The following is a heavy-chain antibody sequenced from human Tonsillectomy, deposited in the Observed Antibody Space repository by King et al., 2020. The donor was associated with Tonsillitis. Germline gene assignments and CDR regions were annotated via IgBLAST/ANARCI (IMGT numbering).Heavy chain of an antibody. J-gene: IGHJ6*03. CDR2: IWYNGNNK. CDR1: GFTFSSYG. V-gene: IGHV3-33*08. Sequence: QLVQSGGGVVQPGRSLRLSCAASGFTFSSYGMHWVLQAPGKGLEWVTVIWYNGNNKYYADSVKGRFTLSRDNSKNTLFLQMNSLRAEDTAVYFCARDGPNFYYMDGWGKGTTVTVSS. CDR3: ARDGPNFYYMDG.